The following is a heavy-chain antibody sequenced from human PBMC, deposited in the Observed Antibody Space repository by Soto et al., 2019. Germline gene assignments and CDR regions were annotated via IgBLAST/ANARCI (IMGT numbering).Heavy chain of an antibody. D-gene: IGHD3-10*01. V-gene: IGHV1-18*01. CDR1: GYTFNRYG. CDR3: ARDGYYGSGSADY. J-gene: IGHJ4*02. Sequence: QVQLVQSGAEVKKPGASVKVSCKASGYTFNRYGISWVRQAPGRGLEWMGWTSAYNGNTNYAQKLQGRVTMTTDTSTSTGYMELRSLRSDDTAVYDCARDGYYGSGSADYCGRGTLVTDSS. CDR2: TSAYNGNT.